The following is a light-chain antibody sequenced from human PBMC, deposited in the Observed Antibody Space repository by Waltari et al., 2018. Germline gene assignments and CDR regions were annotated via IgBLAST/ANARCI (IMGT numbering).Light chain of an antibody. V-gene: IGLV2-11*01. Sequence: QSALTQPRPVSGSPGQSVTISCIGTSGDVGGYYYVSWYQHHSGQAPKLIIYDINKRHSGVLDRFSGARSGNTASLTISRLQAEDEADYYCSASAGSGTFVVLGGGTKVTVL. CDR2: DIN. J-gene: IGLJ2*01. CDR3: SASAGSGTFVV. CDR1: SGDVGGYYY.